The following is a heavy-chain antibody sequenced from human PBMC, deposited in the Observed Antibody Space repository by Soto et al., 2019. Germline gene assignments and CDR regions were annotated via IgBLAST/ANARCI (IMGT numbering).Heavy chain of an antibody. Sequence: GGSLRLSCAASGFTFSSYAMSWVRQAPGKGLEWVSAISGSGGSTYYADSVKGRFTISRDNSKNTLYLQMNSLRAEDTAVYYCALPLWGFLDPGYAMGYWGQGTLVTVSS. CDR1: GFTFSSYA. V-gene: IGHV3-23*01. J-gene: IGHJ4*02. D-gene: IGHD3-3*01. CDR3: ALPLWGFLDPGYAMGY. CDR2: ISGSGGST.